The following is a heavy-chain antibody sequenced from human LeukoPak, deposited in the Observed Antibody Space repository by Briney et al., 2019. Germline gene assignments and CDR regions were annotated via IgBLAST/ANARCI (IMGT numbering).Heavy chain of an antibody. CDR2: IYHSGST. Sequence: SETLSLTCTVSGGSISSGGYYWSWIRQHPGKGLEWIGYIYHSGSTYYNPSLKSRVTISVDRSKNQFSLKLSSVTAADTAVYYCARTGEHCSSTSCSLLFDYWGQGTLVTVSS. CDR3: ARTGEHCSSTSCSLLFDY. D-gene: IGHD2-2*01. CDR1: GGSISSGGYY. V-gene: IGHV4-31*03. J-gene: IGHJ4*02.